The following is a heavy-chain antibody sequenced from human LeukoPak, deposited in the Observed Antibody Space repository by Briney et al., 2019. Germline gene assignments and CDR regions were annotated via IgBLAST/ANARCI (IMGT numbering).Heavy chain of an antibody. Sequence: GRSLRLSCAASGFTFSSYAMHWVRQAPGKGLEWVAVISYDGSNKYYADSVKGRFTISRDNSKNTLYLQMNSLRAEDTAVYYCASYRIVVGTSWGQGTLVTVSS. V-gene: IGHV3-30*04. D-gene: IGHD2-15*01. CDR2: ISYDGSNK. CDR1: GFTFSSYA. CDR3: ASYRIVVGTS. J-gene: IGHJ4*02.